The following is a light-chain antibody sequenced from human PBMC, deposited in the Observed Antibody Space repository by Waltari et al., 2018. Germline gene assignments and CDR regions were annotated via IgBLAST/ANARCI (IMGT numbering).Light chain of an antibody. J-gene: IGKJ5*01. CDR1: QGISSY. CDR2: TAS. Sequence: DIQLTQSPSFLSASVGDRVTITCRASQGISSYLAWYQQKPGRAPKFLIYTASTLQSGVPSRFSGSGSGTEFTLTISSLRPEDFATYYCQQIKSYPLTFGQGTRLEIK. V-gene: IGKV1-9*01. CDR3: QQIKSYPLT.